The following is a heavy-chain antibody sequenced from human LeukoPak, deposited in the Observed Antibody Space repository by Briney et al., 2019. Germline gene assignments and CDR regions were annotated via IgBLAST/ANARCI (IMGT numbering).Heavy chain of an antibody. CDR1: GFTFSSYS. J-gene: IGHJ3*02. D-gene: IGHD3-10*01. CDR2: ISSSSSTI. CDR3: ASGAYYYGSGSYSDAFDI. V-gene: IGHV3-48*04. Sequence: GGSLRLSCAASGFTFSSYSMNWVRQAPGKGLEWVSYISSSSSTIYYADSVKGRFTISRDNAKNSLYLQMNSLRAEDTAVYYCASGAYYYGSGSYSDAFDIWGQGTMVTVSS.